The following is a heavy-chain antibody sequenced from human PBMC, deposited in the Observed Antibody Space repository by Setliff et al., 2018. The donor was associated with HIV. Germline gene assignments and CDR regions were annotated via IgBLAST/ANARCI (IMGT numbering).Heavy chain of an antibody. D-gene: IGHD3-3*01. Sequence: SETLSLTCTVSGASIISASHYWTWIRQPAGKGLEYIGHVYASGGPNYNYALNNRVTISVDSSKNQLSLTLRSVTTTDTAVYYCARGGLGDFWSGYFTSGSFDSWGQGTLVTVSS. V-gene: IGHV4-61*10. CDR1: GASIISASHY. CDR2: VYASGGP. CDR3: ARGGLGDFWSGYFTSGSFDS. J-gene: IGHJ4*02.